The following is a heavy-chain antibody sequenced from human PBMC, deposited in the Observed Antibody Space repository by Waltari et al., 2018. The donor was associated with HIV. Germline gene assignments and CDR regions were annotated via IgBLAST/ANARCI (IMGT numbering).Heavy chain of an antibody. CDR3: VREAGYCSAVRCYSEEH. J-gene: IGHJ4*02. D-gene: IGHD2-15*01. CDR2: THHTGST. V-gene: IGHV4-34*01. Sequence: QVHLQQWGAGLLKPSETLSLTCAVYGEPFSTYFWSWIRQSPGKGLEWIGETHHTGSTNYTPSLKSRVTISADPSKNQASLKLTSVTAADTATYYCVREAGYCSAVRCYSEEHWGQGTLVAVSP. CDR1: GEPFSTYF.